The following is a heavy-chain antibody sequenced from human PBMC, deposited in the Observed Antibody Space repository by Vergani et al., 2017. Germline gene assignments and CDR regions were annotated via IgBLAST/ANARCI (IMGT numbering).Heavy chain of an antibody. CDR2: ISAYNGNT. CDR1: GYTFTSYD. J-gene: IGHJ1*01. D-gene: IGHD3-22*01. CDR3: ARGDTGGYYDSSGYFNT. V-gene: IGHV1-18*01. Sequence: QVQLVQSGAEVKKPGASVKVSCKASGYTFTSYDINWVRQATGQGLEWMGWISAYNGNTNYAQKLQGRVTMTTDTSTSTAYMELRSLRSDDTAVYYCARGDTGGYYDSSGYFNTWGQGTLVTVSS.